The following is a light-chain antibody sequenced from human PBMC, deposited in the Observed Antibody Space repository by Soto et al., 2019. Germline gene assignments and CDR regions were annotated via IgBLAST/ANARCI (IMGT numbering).Light chain of an antibody. CDR1: QTVSSN. CDR2: GAF. CDR3: QQHNNWPYT. Sequence: EVVMTQSPGTLSVSPGESATLSCRASQTVSSNVAWYQQRPGQAPRLLIDGAFTRATGVPARFSGSRSGTEFTLTISSPQSEDFALYYCQQHNNWPYTFGQGTRLEI. J-gene: IGKJ5*01. V-gene: IGKV3-15*01.